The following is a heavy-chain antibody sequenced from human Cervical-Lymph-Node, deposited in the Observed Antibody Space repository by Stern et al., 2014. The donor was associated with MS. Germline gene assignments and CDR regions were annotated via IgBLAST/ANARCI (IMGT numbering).Heavy chain of an antibody. J-gene: IGHJ4*02. CDR3: TKGGESTSDS. Sequence: EVQLVESGGGLVQPGRSLRLSCAASGFIFDDYAMHWVRQAPGKGLEWVSTISWNSAIIGYADSVKGRFTISRDNAKNSLYLQMDSLRAEDTAFYYCTKGGESTSDSWGQGTLVTVSS. D-gene: IGHD4-17*01. CDR2: ISWNSAII. V-gene: IGHV3-9*01. CDR1: GFIFDDYA.